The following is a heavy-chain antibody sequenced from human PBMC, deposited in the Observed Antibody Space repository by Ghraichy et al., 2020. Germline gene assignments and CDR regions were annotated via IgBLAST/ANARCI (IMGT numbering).Heavy chain of an antibody. Sequence: GGSLRLSCAASGFTFSSYDLNWVRQAPGKGLEWISYVSSSVNTISYADSVKGRFTVSRDNAKNSLYLQMNSLTVDDTAVYYCARVGWSTEDYWGQGTLVTVSS. J-gene: IGHJ4*02. CDR1: GFTFSSYD. CDR3: ARVGWSTEDY. D-gene: IGHD6-19*01. CDR2: VSSSVNTI. V-gene: IGHV3-48*03.